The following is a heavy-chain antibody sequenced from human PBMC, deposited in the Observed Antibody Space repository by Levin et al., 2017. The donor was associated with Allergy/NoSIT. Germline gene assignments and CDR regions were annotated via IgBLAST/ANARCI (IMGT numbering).Heavy chain of an antibody. D-gene: IGHD3-10*01. V-gene: IGHV3-30-3*01. CDR1: GFTLSAFA. CDR3: ARMFASMARDLGRRPLDI. J-gene: IGHJ3*02. CDR2: ISYDGGNA. Sequence: GGSLRLSCAASGFTLSAFAMHWVRQAPGKGLEWVAVISYDGGNAYYADSVKGRFSISRDNANNSVVLEVASLRADDTAVYYCARMFASMARDLGRRPLDIWGQGTMVIVSS.